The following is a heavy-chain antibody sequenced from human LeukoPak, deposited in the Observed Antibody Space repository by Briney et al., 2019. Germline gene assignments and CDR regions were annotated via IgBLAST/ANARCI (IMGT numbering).Heavy chain of an antibody. CDR1: GGSFSGYY. V-gene: IGHV4-34*01. CDR2: INHSGST. D-gene: IGHD3-10*01. J-gene: IGHJ5*02. Sequence: PSETLSLTCAVYGGSFSGYYWSWIRQPPGKGLEWIGEINHSGSTNYNPSLKSRVTISVDTSKNQFPLKLSSVTAADTAVYCCARHRALKFGRIDPWGQGTLVTVSS. CDR3: ARHRALKFGRIDP.